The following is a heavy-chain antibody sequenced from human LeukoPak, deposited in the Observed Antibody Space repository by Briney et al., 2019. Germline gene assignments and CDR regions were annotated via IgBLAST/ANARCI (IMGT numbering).Heavy chain of an antibody. V-gene: IGHV1-18*01. CDR1: GYTFTSYG. D-gene: IGHD3-10*01. CDR3: ARVKYYGSGSYSGDLLRYYYYYMDV. CDR2: ISAYNGNT. Sequence: ASVKVSCKASGYTFTSYGISWVRQAPGQGLEWMGWISAYNGNTNYAQKLQGRVTMTTDTSTSTAYMELRSLRSDDTAVYYCARVKYYGSGSYSGDLLRYYYYYMDVWGKGTTVTVSS. J-gene: IGHJ6*03.